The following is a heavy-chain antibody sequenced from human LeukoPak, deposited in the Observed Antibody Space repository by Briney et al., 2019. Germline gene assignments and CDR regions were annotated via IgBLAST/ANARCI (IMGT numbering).Heavy chain of an antibody. Sequence: GGSLTLSCAASGFTFSGSAMHWVRQASGKGLEWVGRIRSKANSYATAYAASVKGRFTISRDNSKNTLYLQMNSLRAEDTAVYYCARATSRIAARPNNPYYYGMDVWGQGTTVTVSS. J-gene: IGHJ6*02. CDR3: ARATSRIAARPNNPYYYGMDV. D-gene: IGHD6-6*01. V-gene: IGHV3-73*01. CDR2: IRSKANSYAT. CDR1: GFTFSGSA.